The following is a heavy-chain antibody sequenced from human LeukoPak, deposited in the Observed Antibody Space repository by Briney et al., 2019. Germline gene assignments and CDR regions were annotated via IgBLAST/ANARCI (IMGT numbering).Heavy chain of an antibody. D-gene: IGHD3-10*01. CDR2: IYYSGST. CDR1: GGSISSSSYY. J-gene: IGHJ5*02. V-gene: IGHV4-39*01. CDR3: ARYNSVYYGSGSSSSWFDP. Sequence: SETLSLTCTVSGGSISSSSYYWGWIRQPPGKGLEWIGSIYYSGSTYYNPSLKSRVTISVDTSKNQFSLKLSSVTAADTAVYYCARYNSVYYGSGSSSSWFDPWGQGTLVTVSS.